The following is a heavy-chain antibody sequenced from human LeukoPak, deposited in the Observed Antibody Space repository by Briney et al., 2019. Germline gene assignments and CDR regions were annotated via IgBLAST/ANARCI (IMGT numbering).Heavy chain of an antibody. V-gene: IGHV1-8*03. CDR3: ARAGGYYDILTGYKRGYNWFDP. CDR2: MNPNSGNT. Sequence: ALVKVSCKASGYTFTSYDINWVRQATGQGLEWMGWMNPNSGNTGYAQKFQGRVTITRNTSISTAYMELSSLRSEDTAVYYCARAGGYYDILTGYKRGYNWFDPWGQGTLVTVSS. CDR1: GYTFTSYD. J-gene: IGHJ5*02. D-gene: IGHD3-9*01.